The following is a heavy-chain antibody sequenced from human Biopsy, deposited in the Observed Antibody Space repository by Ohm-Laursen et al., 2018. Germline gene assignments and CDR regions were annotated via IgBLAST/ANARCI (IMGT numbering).Heavy chain of an antibody. CDR2: VMPFFGTA. CDR1: GGTSNSYI. Sequence: ALVKVSCKASGGTSNSYIFAWVRQAPGQRPEWMGDVMPFFGTAQYAPKLQGRVSMTADKTTNTAYMELTSLTSEDTAVYFCARHYYDSSGYNWFDPWGQGTQVTVSS. J-gene: IGHJ5*02. V-gene: IGHV1-69*06. D-gene: IGHD3-22*01. CDR3: ARHYYDSSGYNWFDP.